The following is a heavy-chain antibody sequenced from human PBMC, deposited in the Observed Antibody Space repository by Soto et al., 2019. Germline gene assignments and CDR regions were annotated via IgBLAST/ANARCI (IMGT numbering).Heavy chain of an antibody. Sequence: QVQLVQSGSELKKPGASVKVSCKASGYTFTSYAMNWVRQAPGQGLEWMGWINTNTGNPTYAQGFTGRFVFSLDTSVSTAYLQSCSLKAEDTAVYYCARSGATVTIGMLVGDWFDPWGQGTLVTVSS. CDR3: ARSGATVTIGMLVGDWFDP. J-gene: IGHJ5*02. CDR1: GYTFTSYA. V-gene: IGHV7-4-1*01. CDR2: INTNTGNP. D-gene: IGHD4-17*01.